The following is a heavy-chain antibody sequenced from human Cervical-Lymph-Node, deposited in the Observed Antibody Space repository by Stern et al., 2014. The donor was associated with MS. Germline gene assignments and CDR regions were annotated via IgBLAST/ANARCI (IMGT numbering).Heavy chain of an antibody. J-gene: IGHJ5*02. CDR3: ARGIVTNRPAATLHNLFDP. D-gene: IGHD2-15*01. CDR1: GGTFSSSYA. Sequence: VQLVESGAEVKKPGSSVNVSCKASGGTFSSSYAVSCVRQAPGQGLEWMGRIIPMIGLANYAQKFQTRLTITADKSSSTVYMRLSSLTSEDTALYYCARGIVTNRPAATLHNLFDPWGQGTLVTVSS. V-gene: IGHV1-69*09. CDR2: IIPMIGLA.